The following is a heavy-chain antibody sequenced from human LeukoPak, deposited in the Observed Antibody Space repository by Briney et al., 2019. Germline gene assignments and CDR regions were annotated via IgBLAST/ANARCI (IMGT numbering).Heavy chain of an antibody. CDR3: AKSYCTGGSSYSGVLDY. CDR2: ITGSGGST. V-gene: IGHV3-23*01. J-gene: IGHJ4*02. CDR1: GFTFSSYA. Sequence: GGSLRLSCAASGFTFSSYAMNWVRQPPGKGQEWVSGITGSGGSTYYADSVKGRFTITRDNSKNTLYLQMNSLRAEDTALYYCAKSYCTGGSSYSGVLDYWGQGALVTVSS. D-gene: IGHD2-15*01.